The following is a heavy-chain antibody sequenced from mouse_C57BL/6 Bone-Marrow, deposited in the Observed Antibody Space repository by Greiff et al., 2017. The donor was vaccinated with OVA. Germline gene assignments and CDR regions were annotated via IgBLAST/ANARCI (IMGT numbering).Heavy chain of an antibody. J-gene: IGHJ1*03. Sequence: EVKLVESGEGLVKPGGSLKLSCAASGFTFSSYAMSWVRQTPEKRLEWVAYISSGGDYIYYADTVKGRFTISRDNARNTLYLQMSSLKSEDTAMYYCTSDYDYDGYWYFDVWGTGTTVTVSS. D-gene: IGHD2-4*01. V-gene: IGHV5-9-1*02. CDR2: ISSGGDYI. CDR1: GFTFSSYA. CDR3: TSDYDYDGYWYFDV.